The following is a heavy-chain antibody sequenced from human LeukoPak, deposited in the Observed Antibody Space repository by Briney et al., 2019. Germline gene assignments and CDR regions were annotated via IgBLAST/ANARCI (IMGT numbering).Heavy chain of an antibody. Sequence: GGSLRLSCVASGFSFSTYWMNWIRKAPGKGLEWVANINPDGRTTNYVDSVKGRFTISRDNAKSSLYLQMNSLRAEDTAVYYCATDRGYLTFDYWGQGTLVTVSS. CDR2: INPDGRTT. J-gene: IGHJ4*02. D-gene: IGHD1-1*01. CDR1: GFSFSTYW. CDR3: ATDRGYLTFDY. V-gene: IGHV3-7*01.